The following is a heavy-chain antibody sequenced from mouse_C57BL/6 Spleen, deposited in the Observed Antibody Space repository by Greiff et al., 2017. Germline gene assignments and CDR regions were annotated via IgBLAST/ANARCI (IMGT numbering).Heavy chain of an antibody. CDR1: GYAFSSSW. D-gene: IGHD1-1*01. CDR2: IYPGDGDT. J-gene: IGHJ1*03. Sequence: VQLQQSGPELVKPGASVKISCKASGYAFSSSWMNWVKQRPGKGLEWIGRIYPGDGDTNYTGKFKGKATMTADKSSSTAYMQLSSLPSEDSAVYFCARAGDYYGSSYGWYFDVWGTGTTVTVSS. CDR3: ARAGDYYGSSYGWYFDV. V-gene: IGHV1-82*01.